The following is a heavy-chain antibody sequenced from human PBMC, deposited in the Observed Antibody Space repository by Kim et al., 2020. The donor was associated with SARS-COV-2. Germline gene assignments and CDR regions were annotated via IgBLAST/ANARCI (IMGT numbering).Heavy chain of an antibody. CDR1: GGSISSSNW. CDR3: AILHTTYYYGSGSYGGGMDV. D-gene: IGHD3-10*01. V-gene: IGHV4-4*02. Sequence: SETLSLTCAVSGGSISSSNWWSWVRQPPGKGLEWIGEIYHSGSTNYNPSLKSRVTISVDKSKNQFSLKLSSVTAADTAVYYCAILHTTYYYGSGSYGGGMDVWGQGTTVTVSS. CDR2: IYHSGST. J-gene: IGHJ6*02.